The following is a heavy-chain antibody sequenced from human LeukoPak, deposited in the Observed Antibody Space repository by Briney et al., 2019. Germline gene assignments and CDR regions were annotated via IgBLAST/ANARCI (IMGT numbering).Heavy chain of an antibody. CDR2: IYYSGST. V-gene: IGHV4-61*08. J-gene: IGHJ5*02. D-gene: IGHD6-19*01. CDR3: ARRIAVADLNWFDP. Sequence: SGTLSLSCAVSGFSFSSGGFYWSWDPPPPGQGLGWVGYIYYSGSTNYNPSLKSRVTISVDTSKNQFSLKLSSVTAADTAVYYCARRIAVADLNWFDPWGQGTLVTVSS. CDR1: GFSFSSGGFY.